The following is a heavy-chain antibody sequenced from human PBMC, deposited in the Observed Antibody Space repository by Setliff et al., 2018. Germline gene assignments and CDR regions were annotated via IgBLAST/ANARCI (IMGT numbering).Heavy chain of an antibody. CDR1: GGSISSGSYY. CDR3: ARDGDYYGSGSYYKY. J-gene: IGHJ4*02. V-gene: IGHV4-61*02. CDR2: IYTSGST. D-gene: IGHD3-10*01. Sequence: PSETLSLTCTVSGGSISSGSYYWSWIRQPAGKGLEWIGRIYTSGSTNYNPSLKSRVTISVDTSKNQFSLKLSSVTAADTAVYYCARDGDYYGSGSYYKYWGQGTLVTVPQ.